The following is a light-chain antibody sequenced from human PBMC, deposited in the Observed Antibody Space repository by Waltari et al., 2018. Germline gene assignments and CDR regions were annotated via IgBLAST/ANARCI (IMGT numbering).Light chain of an antibody. CDR3: QQTDSFPLT. CDR2: AAS. CDR1: QDVSTW. V-gene: IGKV1-12*01. Sequence: DIQMTQSPSSVPASIGDRVTISCRASQDVSTWVAWYQQKPGKDPNLLISAASSLQSGVPSRFSGSGSGTDFSLTISGMQPEDFTICFSQQTDSFPLTFGGGTKVELK. J-gene: IGKJ4*01.